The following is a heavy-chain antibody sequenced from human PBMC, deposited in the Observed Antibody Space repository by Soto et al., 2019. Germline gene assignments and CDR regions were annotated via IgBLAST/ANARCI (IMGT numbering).Heavy chain of an antibody. V-gene: IGHV3-30-3*01. J-gene: IGHJ6*02. Sequence: GGSLRLSCAASGFTFSSYAMSWVRQAPGKGLEWVAVISYDGSNKYYADSLKGRFTISRDNSKNTLYLQMNSLRAEDTAVYYCARDMGSVAVAGYYYYYGMDVWGQGTTVTVSS. CDR1: GFTFSSYA. CDR3: ARDMGSVAVAGYYYYYGMDV. D-gene: IGHD6-19*01. CDR2: ISYDGSNK.